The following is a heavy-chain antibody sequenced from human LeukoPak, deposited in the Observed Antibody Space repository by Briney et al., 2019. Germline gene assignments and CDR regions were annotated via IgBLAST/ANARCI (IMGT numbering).Heavy chain of an antibody. D-gene: IGHD3-10*01. J-gene: IGHJ4*02. CDR1: GGSFSGYY. CDR3: ARSRGRGVQLTPFDY. Sequence: SETLSLTCAVYGGSFSGYYWSWIRQPPGKGLEWIGEINHSGSTNYNPSLKSRVTISVDTSKNQFSLKLSSVTAADTAVYYCARSRGRGVQLTPFDYWGQGTLVTVSS. CDR2: INHSGST. V-gene: IGHV4-34*01.